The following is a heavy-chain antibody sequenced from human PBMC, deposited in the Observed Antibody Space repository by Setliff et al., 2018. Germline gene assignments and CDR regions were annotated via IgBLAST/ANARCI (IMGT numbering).Heavy chain of an antibody. D-gene: IGHD1-26*01. V-gene: IGHV4-38-2*01. J-gene: IGHJ4*02. Sequence: SETLSLTCAVSSLSVSSGYFWGWIRQPPGKGLEWIGCLYHGGTTHYNPSLKSRVTISLDTSKNGFSLKRSSVTAADTAVYYCARVPALGGMVGTHGIDYWGQGTLVTVSS. CDR3: ARVPALGGMVGTHGIDY. CDR1: SLSVSSGYF. CDR2: LYHGGTT.